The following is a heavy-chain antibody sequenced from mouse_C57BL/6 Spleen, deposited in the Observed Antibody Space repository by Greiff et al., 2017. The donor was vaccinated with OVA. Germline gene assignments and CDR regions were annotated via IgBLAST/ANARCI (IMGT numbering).Heavy chain of an antibody. CDR1: GFSFNTYA. D-gene: IGHD2-1*01. CDR3: VRQGIYYDFYAMDY. V-gene: IGHV10-1*01. Sequence: EVKLMESGGGLVQPKGSLKLSCAASGFSFNTYAMNWVRQAPGKGLEWVARIRSKSNNYATYYADSVKDRFTISRDDSESMLYLQMNNLKTEDTAMYYCVRQGIYYDFYAMDYWGQGTSVTVSS. CDR2: IRSKSNNYAT. J-gene: IGHJ4*01.